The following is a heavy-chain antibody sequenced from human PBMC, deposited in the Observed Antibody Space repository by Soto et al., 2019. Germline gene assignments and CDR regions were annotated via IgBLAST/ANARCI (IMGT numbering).Heavy chain of an antibody. J-gene: IGHJ6*02. CDR2: LIPIFGTA. V-gene: IGHV1-69*13. CDR3: AVLGYYDSSGYSLYYYGMDV. Sequence: SVKVSCQASGGTLRSYAISWVRQAPGQGLEWMGGLIPIFGTANYAQKFQGGVTITADESTSTAYMELSSLRSEDTAVYYCAVLGYYDSSGYSLYYYGMDVWGQGTTVTVSS. CDR1: GGTLRSYA. D-gene: IGHD3-22*01.